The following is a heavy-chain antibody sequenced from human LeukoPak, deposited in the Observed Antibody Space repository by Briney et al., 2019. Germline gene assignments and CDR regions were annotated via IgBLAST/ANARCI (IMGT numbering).Heavy chain of an antibody. CDR1: GFSLSTSGVG. J-gene: IGHJ5*02. CDR2: IYWNDDE. V-gene: IGHV2-5*01. D-gene: IGHD5-24*01. Sequence: SGPTLVKPTQTLTLTCTFSGFSLSTSGVGVGWIRQPPGKALEWLALIYWNDDEHYIPSLKSRLTITKDTSKTQVVLTMTNMDPVDTATYYCAHTIRRSGFDPWGQGTLVTVSS. CDR3: AHTIRRSGFDP.